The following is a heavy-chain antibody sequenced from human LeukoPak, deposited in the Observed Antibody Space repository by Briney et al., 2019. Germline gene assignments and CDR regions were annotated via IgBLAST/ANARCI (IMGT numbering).Heavy chain of an antibody. J-gene: IGHJ6*03. CDR2: LSGSCTAT. CDR1: QFTFSRFA. V-gene: IGHV3-23*01. Sequence: GGSLRLSCEASQFTFSRFAMSWIRQAPGTGLEWVSTLSGSCTATYYADSVKGRFTTSRDNSKDTLYLQMDNLRAADTAVYYCAKHLGSHSFLFYYMDVWGTGTSVIVSS. CDR3: AKHLGSHSFLFYYMDV. D-gene: IGHD2-21*01.